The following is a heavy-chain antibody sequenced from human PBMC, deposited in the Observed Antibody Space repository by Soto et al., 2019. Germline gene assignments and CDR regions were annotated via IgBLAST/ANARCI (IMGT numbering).Heavy chain of an antibody. CDR3: ARGQRFSDWFDP. CDR2: VYSSGGT. D-gene: IGHD3-3*01. V-gene: IGHV4-4*07. CDR1: GGSMTSYY. J-gene: IGHJ5*02. Sequence: QVHLQQSGPGLVKPSETLSLTCTVSGGSMTSYYWTWIRQPAGKGLEWIGRVYSSGGTHYNPSLKSRVTISLDTSKNQFSLRLSSVTEADTAVYFCARGQRFSDWFDPWGQGTLVNVSS.